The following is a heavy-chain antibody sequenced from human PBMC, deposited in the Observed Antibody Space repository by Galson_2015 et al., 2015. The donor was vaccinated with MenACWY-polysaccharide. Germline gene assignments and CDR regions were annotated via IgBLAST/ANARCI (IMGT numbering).Heavy chain of an antibody. D-gene: IGHD1-1*01. V-gene: IGHV3-74*01. Sequence: SLRLSCAASGFTFSGNWMHWVRQAPGKGLVWVSRINSDGRSTSYADSVKGRFTTSRDNAKNTLYLQMNSLSAEDTAVYYCARPTTTGKVAGAFDIWGQGTMVTVSS. CDR2: INSDGRST. J-gene: IGHJ3*02. CDR1: GFTFSGNW. CDR3: ARPTTTGKVAGAFDI.